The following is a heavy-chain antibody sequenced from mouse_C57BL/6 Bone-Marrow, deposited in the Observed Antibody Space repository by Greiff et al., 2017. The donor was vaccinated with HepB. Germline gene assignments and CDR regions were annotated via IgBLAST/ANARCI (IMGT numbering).Heavy chain of an antibody. CDR2: IWSGGST. J-gene: IGHJ4*01. Sequence: VQLKESGPGLVQPSQSLSITCTVSGFSLTSYGVHWVRQSPGKGLEWLGVIWSGGSTDYNAAFISRLSISKDNSKSQVFFKMNSLQADDTAIYYCAREFITTVVATNYAMDYWGQGTSVTVSS. D-gene: IGHD1-1*01. CDR1: GFSLTSYG. CDR3: AREFITTVVATNYAMDY. V-gene: IGHV2-2*01.